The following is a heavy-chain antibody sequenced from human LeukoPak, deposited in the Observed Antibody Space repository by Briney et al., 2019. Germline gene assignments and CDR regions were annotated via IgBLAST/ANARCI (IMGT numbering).Heavy chain of an antibody. CDR3: ARGHTAVTRHFDF. V-gene: IGHV3-21*01. CDR2: ISSGSSAI. D-gene: IGHD4-17*01. J-gene: IGHJ4*02. CDR1: GYTFTTYS. Sequence: GGSLRLSCEASGYTFTTYSMTWVRQAPGKGLEWVSIISSGSSAIFSADALKGRFTISRDDAKNLLYLDMNSLRAEDTAVYYCARGHTAVTRHFDFWGQGTLVTVSS.